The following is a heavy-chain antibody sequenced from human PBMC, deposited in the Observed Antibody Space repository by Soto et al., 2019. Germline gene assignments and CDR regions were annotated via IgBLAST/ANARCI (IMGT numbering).Heavy chain of an antibody. CDR1: GCTFDDYA. CDR2: IKQDGGET. Sequence: PGGSLRLSCAASGCTFDDYAIHWVRQAPGKGLEWVANIKQDGGETNYVDFVKGRFTISRDNARSSLYLQMNDLRAEDTAVYYGAKYCFPHFDYWGQGFLVTVSS. CDR3: AKYCFPHFDY. D-gene: IGHD2-15*01. V-gene: IGHV3-7*01. J-gene: IGHJ4*02.